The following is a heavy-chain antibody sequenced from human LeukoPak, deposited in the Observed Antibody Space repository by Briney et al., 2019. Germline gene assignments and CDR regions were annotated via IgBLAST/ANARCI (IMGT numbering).Heavy chain of an antibody. Sequence: PGGSLRLSCAASEFTLSNYAMHWVRKAPGKGLEWVAMISYDGSNKFYADSVKGRFTISRDNSKNTLSLQMNSLREEDTAVYYCAREFRGWWFDYWGQGALVTVSS. D-gene: IGHD6-19*01. CDR2: ISYDGSNK. J-gene: IGHJ4*02. CDR3: AREFRGWWFDY. V-gene: IGHV3-30-3*01. CDR1: EFTLSNYA.